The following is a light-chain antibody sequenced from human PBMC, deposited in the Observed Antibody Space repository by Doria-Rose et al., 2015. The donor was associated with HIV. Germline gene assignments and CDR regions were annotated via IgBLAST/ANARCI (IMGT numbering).Light chain of an antibody. V-gene: IGKV3-20*01. CDR3: HQYGTSWT. Sequence: EIVMTQSPGTLSLSPGERATLSCRASQSFSSTYLAWYQQKPGQARSLLIYDGSTRATGIPDRFSASGSGTDFTLTINRLEPEDFALYYCHQYGTSWTFGRGTKVEI. CDR2: DGS. CDR1: QSFSSTY. J-gene: IGKJ1*01.